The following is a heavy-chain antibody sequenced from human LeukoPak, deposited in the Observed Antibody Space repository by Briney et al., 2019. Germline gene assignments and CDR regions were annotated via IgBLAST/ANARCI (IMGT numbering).Heavy chain of an antibody. CDR3: ASKGPQYTSSWYYFDY. J-gene: IGHJ4*02. CDR1: GFTVSSNY. Sequence: QPGGSLRLSCAASGFTVSSNYMSWVRQAPGKGLEWVSIIYSGGSTYYADSVKGRFTISRDNSKNTLYLQMNSLRAEDTAVYYCASKGPQYTSSWYYFDYWGQGTLVTVSS. V-gene: IGHV3-66*02. D-gene: IGHD6-13*01. CDR2: IYSGGST.